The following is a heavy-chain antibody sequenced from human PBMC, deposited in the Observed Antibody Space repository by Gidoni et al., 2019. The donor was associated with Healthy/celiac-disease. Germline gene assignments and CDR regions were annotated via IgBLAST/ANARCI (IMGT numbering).Heavy chain of an antibody. D-gene: IGHD5-18*01. CDR3: ARGLRSGYSYGIKGNWFDP. V-gene: IGHV4-34*01. J-gene: IGHJ5*02. Sequence: QVQLQQWGAGLLKPSETLSLTCAVYGGSFSGYYWSWIRQPPGQGLEWIGEINHSGSTNYNPSLKSRVTISVDTSKNQFSLKLSSVTAADTAVYYCARGLRSGYSYGIKGNWFDPWGQGTLVTVSS. CDR2: INHSGST. CDR1: GGSFSGYY.